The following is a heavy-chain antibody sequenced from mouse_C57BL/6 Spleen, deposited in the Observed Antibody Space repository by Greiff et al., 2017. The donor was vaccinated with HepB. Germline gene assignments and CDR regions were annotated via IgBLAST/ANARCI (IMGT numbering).Heavy chain of an antibody. CDR3: ARRELLRGYFDV. D-gene: IGHD1-1*01. Sequence: VQLKQPGAELVKPGASVKMSCKASGYTFTSYWITWVKQRPGQGLEWIGDIYPGSGSTNYNEKFKSKATLTVDTSSSTAYMQLSSLTSEDSAVYYCARRELLRGYFDVWGTGTTVTVSS. CDR1: GYTFTSYW. J-gene: IGHJ1*03. V-gene: IGHV1-55*01. CDR2: IYPGSGST.